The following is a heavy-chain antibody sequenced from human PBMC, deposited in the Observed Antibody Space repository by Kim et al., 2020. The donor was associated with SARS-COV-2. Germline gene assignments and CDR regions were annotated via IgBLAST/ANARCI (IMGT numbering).Heavy chain of an antibody. J-gene: IGHJ4*02. CDR3: AKGNRAIAAAGTGVYYFDY. CDR2: ISGSGGST. Sequence: GGSLRLSCAASGFTFSSYAMSWVRQAPGKGLEWVSAISGSGGSTYYADSVKGRFTISRDNSKNTLYLQMNSLRAEDTAVYYCAKGNRAIAAAGTGVYYFDYWGQGTLVTVSS. CDR1: GFTFSSYA. D-gene: IGHD6-13*01. V-gene: IGHV3-23*01.